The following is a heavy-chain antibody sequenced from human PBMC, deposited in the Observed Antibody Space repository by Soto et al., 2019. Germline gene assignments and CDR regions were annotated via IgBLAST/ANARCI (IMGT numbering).Heavy chain of an antibody. CDR2: IRDSGHNT. CDR3: ARSDGYHLLRFDF. J-gene: IGHJ4*02. D-gene: IGHD2-2*01. V-gene: IGHV3-23*01. Sequence: PGGSLRLSYAASGFTFITYVMSWVRPAPGRRLGWVSDIRDSGHNTYYADSVKGRVTISRDKSDNTVYLQMNNLRDEDMAKYYWARSDGYHLLRFDFWGRGTLVTVSS. CDR1: GFTFITYV.